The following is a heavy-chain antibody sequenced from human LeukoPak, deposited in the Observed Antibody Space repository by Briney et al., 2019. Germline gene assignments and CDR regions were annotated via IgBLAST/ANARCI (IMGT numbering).Heavy chain of an antibody. Sequence: ASVKVSCKASGGTFSSYAISWVRQAPGQGLEWMGGIIPIFGTANYAQKFQGRVTITTDESTSTAYMGLSSLRSEDTAVYYCARTVNYYDSSGPVFDYWGQGTLVTVSS. CDR2: IIPIFGTA. D-gene: IGHD3-22*01. V-gene: IGHV1-69*05. CDR3: ARTVNYYDSSGPVFDY. CDR1: GGTFSSYA. J-gene: IGHJ4*02.